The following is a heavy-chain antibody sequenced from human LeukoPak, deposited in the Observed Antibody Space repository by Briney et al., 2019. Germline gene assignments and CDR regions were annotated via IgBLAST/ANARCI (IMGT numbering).Heavy chain of an antibody. Sequence: GESLKISCKGSGYSFTNNWIGWVRQMPGKGLEWMGIICPGDSDTRYSPSFQGQVTISADKSISTAYLQWSSLKASDTAMYYCASGIRGYSYGSDYWGQGTLVTVSS. CDR3: ASGIRGYSYGSDY. CDR1: GYSFTNNW. CDR2: ICPGDSDT. V-gene: IGHV5-51*01. J-gene: IGHJ4*02. D-gene: IGHD5-18*01.